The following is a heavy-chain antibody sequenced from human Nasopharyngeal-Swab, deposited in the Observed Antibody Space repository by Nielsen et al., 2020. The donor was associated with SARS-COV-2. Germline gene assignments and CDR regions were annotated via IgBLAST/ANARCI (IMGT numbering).Heavy chain of an antibody. CDR1: GFSFGEYA. Sequence: LSLPCAASGFSFGEYAMHWVRQVPGKGLEWVSGISWDSSERAYADSVKGRFSISRDNAKNSLYLEINSPRPEDTAMYYCAKGGLVVVVTWLDSWGQGTQVTVSS. J-gene: IGHJ4*02. CDR3: AKGGLVVVVTWLDS. CDR2: ISWDSSER. V-gene: IGHV3-9*01. D-gene: IGHD2-21*01.